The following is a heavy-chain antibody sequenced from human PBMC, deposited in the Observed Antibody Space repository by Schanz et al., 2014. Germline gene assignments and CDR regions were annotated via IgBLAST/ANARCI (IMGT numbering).Heavy chain of an antibody. CDR1: GYRFFDYG. V-gene: IGHV1-18*01. CDR2: INPYSGYT. CDR3: ARYKQLKPPAVHNGMDV. Sequence: QVQLVQSGSEVKKPGASAKVACKASGYRFFDYGINWVRQAPGQGLEWEGWINPYSGYTNYAQRLQGRVTLTTDTSTSTADKELMSLRTDDTAVYFCARYKQLKPPAVHNGMDVWGQGTTVTVS. J-gene: IGHJ6*02. D-gene: IGHD2-2*01.